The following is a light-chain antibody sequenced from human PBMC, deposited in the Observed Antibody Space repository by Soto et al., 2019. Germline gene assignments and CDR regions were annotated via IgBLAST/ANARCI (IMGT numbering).Light chain of an antibody. V-gene: IGKV3-15*01. Sequence: EIVMTQSPATLSVSPGERATLSCRASQSVSSNLAWYQQKPGQAPRLLIYGASTRATGIPARFSGSGSGTEFTLTISSLQYEDFAVYYCQQYNIFSCGQGTKVDIK. CDR2: GAS. CDR3: QQYNIFS. CDR1: QSVSSN. J-gene: IGKJ1*01.